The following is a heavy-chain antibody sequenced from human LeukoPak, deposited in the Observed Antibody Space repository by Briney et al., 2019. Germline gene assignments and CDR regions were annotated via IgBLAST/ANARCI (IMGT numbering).Heavy chain of an antibody. CDR2: ISYDGSNK. D-gene: IGHD4-11*01. CDR3: ARDSVSSLGGHMDV. CDR1: GYTFTSYG. J-gene: IGHJ6*03. V-gene: IGHV3-30*04. Sequence: SCKASGYTFTSYGISWVRQAPGKGLEWVTIISYDGSNKYYADSVKGRFTISRDNSKNTLYLQMNSLRAEDTAVYYCARDSVSSLGGHMDVWGKGTTVTISS.